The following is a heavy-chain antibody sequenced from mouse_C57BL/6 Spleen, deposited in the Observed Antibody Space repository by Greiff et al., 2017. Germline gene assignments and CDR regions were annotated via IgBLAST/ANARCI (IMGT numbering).Heavy chain of an antibody. CDR3: ARRGDGNVYFDY. CDR2: IYPGSGST. D-gene: IGHD2-1*01. V-gene: IGHV1-55*01. CDR1: GYTFTSYW. Sequence: QVQLQQPGAELVKPGASVKMSCKASGYTFTSYWITWVKQRPGQGLEWIGDIYPGSGSTNYNEKFKSKATLTVDTSSSTAYMQLSSLTSEDSAVYYCARRGDGNVYFDYWGQGTTLTVSS. J-gene: IGHJ2*01.